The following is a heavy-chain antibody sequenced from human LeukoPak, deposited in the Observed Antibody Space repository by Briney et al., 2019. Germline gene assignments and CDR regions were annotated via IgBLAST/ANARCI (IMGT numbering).Heavy chain of an antibody. D-gene: IGHD3-22*01. CDR1: GASFSSGDQY. Sequence: PSQTLSLICTVSGASFSSGDQYWNWIRQSPGKGLEWIGSIHPSGTLYNNPSLESRVTMSMDTSKNQFSLNLNSVTAADTAVYFCSRGLDSRKLGYWGQGTLVTVSS. CDR2: IHPSGTL. V-gene: IGHV4-31*03. J-gene: IGHJ4*02. CDR3: SRGLDSRKLGY.